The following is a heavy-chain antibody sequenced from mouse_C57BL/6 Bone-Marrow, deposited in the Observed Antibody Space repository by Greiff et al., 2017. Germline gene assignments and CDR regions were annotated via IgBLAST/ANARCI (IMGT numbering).Heavy chain of an antibody. V-gene: IGHV1-53*01. J-gene: IGHJ1*03. D-gene: IGHD2-1*01. CDR3: ARSRGNYNWYFDV. CDR1: GYTFTSYW. CDR2: INPSNGGT. Sequence: QVHVKQPGTELVKPGASVKLSCKASGYTFTSYWMHWVKQRPGQGLEWIGNINPSNGGTNYNEKFKSKATLTVDKSSSTAYMQLSSLTSEDSAVYYCARSRGNYNWYFDVWGTGTTVTVSS.